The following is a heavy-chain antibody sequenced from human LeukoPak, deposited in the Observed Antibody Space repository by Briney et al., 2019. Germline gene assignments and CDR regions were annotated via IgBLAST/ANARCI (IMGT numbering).Heavy chain of an antibody. V-gene: IGHV3-48*03. D-gene: IGHD2-2*01. CDR1: GFTFSSYE. J-gene: IGHJ5*02. CDR3: ARDGGDIVVVPAAGSGWFDP. CDR2: ISSSGSTI. Sequence: GGSLRLSCAASGFTFSSYEMNWVRQAPGKGLEWVSYISSSGSTIYYADSVKGRFTISRDNAKNSLYLQMNSLRAEDTAVYYCARDGGDIVVVPAAGSGWFDPWGQGTLVTVSS.